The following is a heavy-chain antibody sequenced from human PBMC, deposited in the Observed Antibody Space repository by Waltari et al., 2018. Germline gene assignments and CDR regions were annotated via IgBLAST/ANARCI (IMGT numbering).Heavy chain of an antibody. V-gene: IGHV4-59*01. CDR1: GGPISNSF. Sequence: QVQLQESGPGLAKPSETLSLTCTAPGGPISNSFWSWLRQAPGKGLEWIGYIYSSGSTRYNPSLKSRVTMSVDTSKNHFSLNLISVTAADTAVYYCARRLFTMLRGQDFGMDVWGQGTTVTVSS. CDR3: ARRLFTMLRGQDFGMDV. J-gene: IGHJ6*02. CDR2: IYSSGST. D-gene: IGHD3-10*01.